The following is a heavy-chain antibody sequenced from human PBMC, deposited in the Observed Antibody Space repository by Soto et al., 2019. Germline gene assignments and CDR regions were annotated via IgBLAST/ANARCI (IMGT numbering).Heavy chain of an antibody. CDR3: ARSEATGLDY. D-gene: IGHD1-26*01. CDR1: GVSMSSSNW. J-gene: IGHJ4*02. Sequence: SETLSLTCTVSGVSMSSSNWWNWVRQSPGKGLEWIGEAHHSGRTNYNPSLKSRVTISVDKSKNHFSLKLSSVTAADTAVYYCARSEATGLDYWGQGTLVTVSS. V-gene: IGHV4-4*02. CDR2: AHHSGRT.